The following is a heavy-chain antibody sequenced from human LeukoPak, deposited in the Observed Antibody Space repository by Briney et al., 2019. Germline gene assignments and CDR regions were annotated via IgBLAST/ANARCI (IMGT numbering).Heavy chain of an antibody. D-gene: IGHD6-6*01. CDR2: ISGSGGST. J-gene: IGHJ4*02. CDR1: GFTFSSYA. CDR3: AKVSSSSPYFDY. V-gene: IGHV3-23*01. Sequence: GGSLRLSCAASGFTFSSYAMSWVRQAPGKGLEWVSAISGSGGSTYYADSVRGRFTISRDNSKNTLYLQMNSLRAEDTAVYYCAKVSSSSPYFDYWGQGTLVTVSS.